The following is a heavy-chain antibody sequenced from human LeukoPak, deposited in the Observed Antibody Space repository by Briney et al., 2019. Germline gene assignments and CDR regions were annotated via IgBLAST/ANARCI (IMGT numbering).Heavy chain of an antibody. CDR3: ARDEYAAGSIDY. CDR1: GFTVSSNY. D-gene: IGHD6-13*01. CDR2: TYSGGST. Sequence: GGSLRLSCAASGFTVSSNYMSWVRQAPGKGLEWVSVTYSGGSTYYADSVKGRFTISRDNSKNTLYLQMNSLRAEDTAVYYCARDEYAAGSIDYWGQGTLVTVSS. J-gene: IGHJ4*02. V-gene: IGHV3-66*01.